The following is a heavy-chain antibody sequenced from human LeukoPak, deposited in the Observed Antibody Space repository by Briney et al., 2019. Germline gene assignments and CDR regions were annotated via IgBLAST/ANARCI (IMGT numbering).Heavy chain of an antibody. V-gene: IGHV5-51*01. J-gene: IGHJ4*02. Sequence: GESLKISFKGSGYSFTSYWIGWVRQMPGKGLEWMGIIYPGDSDTRYSPSFQGRVTISADKSISTAYLQWSSRKASDTAMYYCARHPEPHYYDSSGYYYDYWGQGTLVTVSS. CDR1: GYSFTSYW. CDR2: IYPGDSDT. D-gene: IGHD3-22*01. CDR3: ARHPEPHYYDSSGYYYDY.